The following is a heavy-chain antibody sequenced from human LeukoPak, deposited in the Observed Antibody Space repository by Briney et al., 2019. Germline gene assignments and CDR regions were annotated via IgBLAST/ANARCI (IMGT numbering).Heavy chain of an antibody. CDR1: GFSVSTSY. CDR2: ISYDGSNK. V-gene: IGHV3-30*18. J-gene: IGHJ3*02. D-gene: IGHD5-24*01. CDR3: AKLPGYNDAFDI. Sequence: GGSLRLSCAASGFSVSTSYMSWVRQAPGKGLEWVAVISYDGSNKYYADSVKGRFTISRDNSKNTLYLQMNSLRAEDTAVYYCAKLPGYNDAFDIWGQGTMVTVSS.